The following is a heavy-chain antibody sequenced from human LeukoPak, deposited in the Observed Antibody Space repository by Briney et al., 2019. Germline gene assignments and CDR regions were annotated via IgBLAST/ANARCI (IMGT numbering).Heavy chain of an antibody. CDR3: ARGAGNFFDY. J-gene: IGHJ4*02. CDR1: GFTFSGYY. V-gene: IGHV1-2*02. CDR2: INPNSGGT. Sequence: GASVKVSCKASGFTFSGYYMHWVRQAPGQGLEWMGWINPNSGGTNYAQRFQGRVTMTGDTSISTAYMELSSLRSDDTTVYYCARGAGNFFDYWGQGTLVTVSS.